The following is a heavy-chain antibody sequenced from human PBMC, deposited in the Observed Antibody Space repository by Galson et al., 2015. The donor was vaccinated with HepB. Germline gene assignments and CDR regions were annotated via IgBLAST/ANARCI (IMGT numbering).Heavy chain of an antibody. CDR2: IWYDGSNQ. CDR1: GFAFSRNG. CDR3: AGETVILNWSLDL. J-gene: IGHJ2*01. D-gene: IGHD2-21*01. Sequence: SLRLSCAASGFAFSRNGMHWVRQAPGKGLEWVGCIWYDGSNQHYGDSVKGRFTISRDNSKNTLYLQMNSLRVEDTAVYYCAGETVILNWSLDLWGRGTLVTVSS. V-gene: IGHV3-33*01.